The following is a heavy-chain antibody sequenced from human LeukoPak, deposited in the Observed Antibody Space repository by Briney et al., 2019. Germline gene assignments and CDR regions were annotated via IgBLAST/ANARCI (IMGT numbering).Heavy chain of an antibody. J-gene: IGHJ4*02. CDR3: ARANRYAGGDRHFDY. CDR2: IYNSGST. Sequence: SETLSLTCTVSGGSISSYYWSWIRQPPGKGLEWIGYIYNSGSTNHNPSLKSRVTISFDTSKNQFSLKLTSVTAADTAVDYCARANRYAGGDRHFDYWGQGTLVTVSS. D-gene: IGHD1-14*01. V-gene: IGHV4-59*01. CDR1: GGSISSYY.